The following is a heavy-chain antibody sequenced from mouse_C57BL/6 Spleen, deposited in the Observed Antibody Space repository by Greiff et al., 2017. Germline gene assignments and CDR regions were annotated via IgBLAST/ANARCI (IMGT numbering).Heavy chain of an antibody. CDR2: IDPETGGT. Sequence: QVQLQQSGAELVRPGASVTLSCKASGYTFTDYEMHWVKQTPVHCLEWIGAIDPETGGTAYNQKFKGKAILTADKSSSTAYMELRSLTSEDSAVYYCTRSFDVWGTGTTVTVSS. V-gene: IGHV1-15*01. J-gene: IGHJ1*03. CDR1: GYTFTDYE. CDR3: TRSFDV.